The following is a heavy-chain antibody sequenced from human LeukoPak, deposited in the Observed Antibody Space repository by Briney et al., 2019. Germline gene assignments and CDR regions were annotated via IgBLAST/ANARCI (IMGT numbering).Heavy chain of an antibody. J-gene: IGHJ4*02. CDR1: GFNFSNYE. V-gene: IGHV3-48*03. CDR2: IGSSGSTI. D-gene: IGHD3-16*01. CDR3: TRRGD. Sequence: GGSLRLSCAGSGFNFSNYEMNWVRQAPGKGLEWVSYIGSSGSTIYYADSVKGRFTISRDNAKKSLYLQMNSLRAEDTAVYYCTRRGDWGQGTLVTVSS.